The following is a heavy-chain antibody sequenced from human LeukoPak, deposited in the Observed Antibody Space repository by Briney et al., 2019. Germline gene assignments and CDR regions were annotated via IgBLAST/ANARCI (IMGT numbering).Heavy chain of an antibody. CDR3: AKDFPITMVRGRVGNGMDV. CDR1: GFTFSSYA. V-gene: IGHV3-23*01. D-gene: IGHD3-10*01. J-gene: IGHJ6*02. Sequence: GGSLRLSCAASGFTFSSYAMSWVRQAPGKGLEWVSAISGSGGSTYYADSVKGRFTISRDNSKNTLYLQTNSLRAEDTAVYYCAKDFPITMVRGRVGNGMDVWGQGTTVTVSS. CDR2: ISGSGGST.